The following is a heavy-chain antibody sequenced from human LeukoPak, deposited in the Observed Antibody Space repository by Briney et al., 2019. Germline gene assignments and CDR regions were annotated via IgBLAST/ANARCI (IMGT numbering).Heavy chain of an antibody. Sequence: PSETLSLTCTVSGGSITTYYWSWIRQPAGKGLEWIGRIYTRGSTNYNPSLKSRVTMSVDTSKNQFSLKLSPVTAADTAVYYCAGEGHYYDSTGYYYGGEDYWGQGTLVTVSS. D-gene: IGHD3-22*01. J-gene: IGHJ4*02. CDR1: GGSITTYY. CDR2: IYTRGST. CDR3: AGEGHYYDSTGYYYGGEDY. V-gene: IGHV4-4*07.